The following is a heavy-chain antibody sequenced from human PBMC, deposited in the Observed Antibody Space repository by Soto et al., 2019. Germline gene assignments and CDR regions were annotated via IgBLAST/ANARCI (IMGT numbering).Heavy chain of an antibody. CDR1: GYNMTSYA. CDR3: ARDFASGWPY. V-gene: IGHV1-3*01. D-gene: IGHD6-19*01. Sequence: APVKTSSKASGYNMTSYAINWVRQAPGQRLECMGWINVGNGNTIYSQQFQGRVTITRDTYPNTAYMELSRLRSEDTAMYYCARDFASGWPYWGQGTLVTVSS. J-gene: IGHJ4*02. CDR2: INVGNGNT.